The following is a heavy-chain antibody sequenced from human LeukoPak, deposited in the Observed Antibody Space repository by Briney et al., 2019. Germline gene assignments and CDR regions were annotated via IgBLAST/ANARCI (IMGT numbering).Heavy chain of an antibody. J-gene: IGHJ4*02. Sequence: GGSLRLSCAVSGFTFSSYSMNWVRQAPGKGLEWVSYINSGSDTISYADSVKGRFTISRDNAKNSLYLQMNSLRDEDTAVYYCARGKIGSREYYFDYWGQGTLVTVSS. V-gene: IGHV3-48*02. CDR3: ARGKIGSREYYFDY. CDR1: GFTFSSYS. CDR2: INSGSDTI. D-gene: IGHD3-10*01.